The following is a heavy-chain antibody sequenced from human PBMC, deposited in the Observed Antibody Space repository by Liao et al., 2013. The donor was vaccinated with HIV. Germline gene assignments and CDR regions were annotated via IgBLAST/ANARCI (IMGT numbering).Heavy chain of an antibody. V-gene: IGHV4-61*02. CDR1: GDLIRRDNYY. CDR2: IYTGMSTTGTT. J-gene: IGHJ6*03. CDR3: AREYYYYMDV. Sequence: QVRLQESGPGLVKPSQTLSLTCTVSGDLIRRDNYYWTWIRQPAGKGLEWIGHIYTGMSTTGTTNYNPSLKSRVSMSVDTSKNQFSLKLSSVTAADTAVYYCAREYYYYMDVWGKGTTVTVSS.